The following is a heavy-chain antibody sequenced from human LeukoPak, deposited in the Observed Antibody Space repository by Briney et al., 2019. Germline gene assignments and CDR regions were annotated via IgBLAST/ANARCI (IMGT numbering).Heavy chain of an antibody. D-gene: IGHD3-10*01. CDR3: AKGTYYYGSGSYYGTYYFDY. J-gene: IGHJ4*02. V-gene: IGHV3-23*01. CDR2: ISGSGGST. Sequence: PGGSLRLSCAASGFTFSSYAMSWVRQAPGKGLEWVSAISGSGGSTYYADSVKGRFTISRDNSKNTLYLQMNSLRAEDTAVYYCAKGTYYYGSGSYYGTYYFDYWGQGTLVTVSS. CDR1: GFTFSSYA.